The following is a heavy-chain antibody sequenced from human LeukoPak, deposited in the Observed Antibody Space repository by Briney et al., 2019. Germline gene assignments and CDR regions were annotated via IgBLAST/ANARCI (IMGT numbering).Heavy chain of an antibody. CDR1: GFTFSNYW. J-gene: IGHJ4*02. CDR2: IKQDGSEK. CDR3: ASFYSSGRSFDY. D-gene: IGHD6-19*01. Sequence: GGSLRLSCAASGFTFSNYWMSWVRQAPGKGLEWVANIKQDGSEKYYVNSVKGRFTISRDNAKNTLYLQMNSLRAEDTAVYYCASFYSSGRSFDYWGQGTLVTVSS. V-gene: IGHV3-7*01.